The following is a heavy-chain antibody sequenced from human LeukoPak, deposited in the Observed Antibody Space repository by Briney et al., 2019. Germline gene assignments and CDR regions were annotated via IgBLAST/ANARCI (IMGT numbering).Heavy chain of an antibody. J-gene: IGHJ4*02. V-gene: IGHV4-59*01. Sequence: NTSETLSLTCTVSGGSISSYYWSWIRQPPGKGLECIGYIYYSGSTYYNPSLKSRVTISVDTSKNQFSLKLSSVTAADTAVYYCARVRRDGYNSPDYWGQGTLVTVSS. CDR2: IYYSGST. D-gene: IGHD5-24*01. CDR3: ARVRRDGYNSPDY. CDR1: GGSISSYY.